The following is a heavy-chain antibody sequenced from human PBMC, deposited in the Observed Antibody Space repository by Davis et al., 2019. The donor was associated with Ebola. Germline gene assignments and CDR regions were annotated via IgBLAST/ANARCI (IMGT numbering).Heavy chain of an antibody. CDR1: GFIVPNNY. V-gene: IGHV3-53*01. CDR2: LYSGGAT. J-gene: IGHJ4*02. D-gene: IGHD3-3*01. CDR3: ASHPRTSGYYHF. Sequence: GESLKIPCGASGFIVPNNYMSWVRQAPWKGLEWLSVLYSGGATFYTDSVQGRFIISRDDSKNTVYLQMNSLRAEDTAVYYCASHPRTSGYYHFWGQETLGTVSS.